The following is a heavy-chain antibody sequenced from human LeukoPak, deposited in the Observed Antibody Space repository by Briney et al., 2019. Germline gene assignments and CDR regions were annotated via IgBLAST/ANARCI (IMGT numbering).Heavy chain of an antibody. V-gene: IGHV3-23*01. CDR2: ISGSGGST. J-gene: IGHJ4*02. Sequence: GGSLRLSCAASGFTFSSYAMSWVRQAPGKGLECVSAISGSGGSTYYADSVKGRFTISRDNPKNTLYLQMNSLRAEDTAVYYCAKDLRYYYDSSGYYHNDDGSFFDYWGQGTLVTVSS. CDR1: GFTFSSYA. CDR3: AKDLRYYYDSSGYYHNDDGSFFDY. D-gene: IGHD3-22*01.